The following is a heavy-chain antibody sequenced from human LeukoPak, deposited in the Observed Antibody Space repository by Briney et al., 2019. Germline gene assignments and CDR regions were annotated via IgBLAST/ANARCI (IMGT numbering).Heavy chain of an antibody. V-gene: IGHV1-2*02. J-gene: IGHJ6*03. Sequence: ASVKVSCKTSGYGFTGYYIQWMRQAPGQGLEWMGWINPNSGGTNYAQKLGRVTMTRDTSISTAYMELIRLTSDDTAVYYCAKGSGSYYYFYYMDVWGKGTTVTVSS. CDR2: INPNSGGT. CDR3: AKGSGSYYYFYYMDV. CDR1: GYGFTGYY.